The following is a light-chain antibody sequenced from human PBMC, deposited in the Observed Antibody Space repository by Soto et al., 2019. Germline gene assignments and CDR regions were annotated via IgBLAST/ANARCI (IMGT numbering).Light chain of an antibody. J-gene: IGKJ1*01. CDR2: SAS. CDR1: QTIGTY. V-gene: IGKV1-39*01. CDR3: QQGYSAPRT. Sequence: DIQMTQSPSSLSASVGDRVTITCRASQTIGTYVNWYRQKPGKAPNLLIYSASSLRSGVPSRFSGSGSGTDFTRTITSLQPEDFATYYCQQGYSAPRTFGQGTKVEIK.